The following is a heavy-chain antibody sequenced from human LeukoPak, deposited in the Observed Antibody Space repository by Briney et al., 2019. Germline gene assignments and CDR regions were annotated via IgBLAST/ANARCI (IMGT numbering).Heavy chain of an antibody. J-gene: IGHJ4*02. CDR2: IYTSGGT. Sequence: PSETLSLTCTVSGGSIGSYYWSWIRQPAGKGLEWIGRIYTSGGTAYNPSLKSRVTMSVDTSKNQFSLKLSSVTAADTAVYYCARGVFYYDTSGRGYYFDYWGQGTLVTVSS. V-gene: IGHV4-4*07. CDR1: GGSIGSYY. D-gene: IGHD3-22*01. CDR3: ARGVFYYDTSGRGYYFDY.